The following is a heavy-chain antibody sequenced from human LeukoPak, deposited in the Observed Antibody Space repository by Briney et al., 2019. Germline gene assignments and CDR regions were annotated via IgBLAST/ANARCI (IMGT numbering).Heavy chain of an antibody. CDR2: TYYRSKWYN. CDR3: AREGWTTAAAGTFDY. J-gene: IGHJ4*02. CDR1: GDSVSSNSAA. V-gene: IGHV6-1*01. Sequence: SQTLSLTCAISGDSVSSNSAAWNWIRQSPSRGLEWLGRTYYRSKWYNDYAVSVKSRITINPDTSENQFSLQLNSVTPEDTAVYYCAREGWTTAAAGTFDYWGQGTLVTVSS. D-gene: IGHD6-13*01.